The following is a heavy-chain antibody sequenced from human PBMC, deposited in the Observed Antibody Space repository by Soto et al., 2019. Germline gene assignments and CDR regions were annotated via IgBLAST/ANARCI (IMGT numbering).Heavy chain of an antibody. V-gene: IGHV3-21*06. CDR3: ARDIGEMSAV. CDR1: GFTFSSST. CDR2: ISSSSSYI. D-gene: IGHD3-10*01. J-gene: IGHJ4*02. Sequence: PGGSLGVSCPDSGFTFSSSTMTWVRQGPGKGLEWVSSISSSSSYIYFADSLKGRFTISRDNAKNSLYLQMNSLRAEDTAVYYCARDIGEMSAVWGQGTQVTVSS.